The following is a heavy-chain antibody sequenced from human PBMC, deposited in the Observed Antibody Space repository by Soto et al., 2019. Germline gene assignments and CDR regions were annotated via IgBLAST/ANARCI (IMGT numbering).Heavy chain of an antibody. D-gene: IGHD3-10*01. V-gene: IGHV1-18*01. Sequence: ASVKVSCNASCYTFTSYGISWVRQAPGQGLEWMGWISAYNGNTNYAQKLQGRVTMTTDTSTSTAYMELRSLRSDDTAVYYCARDPIWFREYKWFDPWGQGTLVTVSS. CDR2: ISAYNGNT. J-gene: IGHJ5*02. CDR3: ARDPIWFREYKWFDP. CDR1: CYTFTSYG.